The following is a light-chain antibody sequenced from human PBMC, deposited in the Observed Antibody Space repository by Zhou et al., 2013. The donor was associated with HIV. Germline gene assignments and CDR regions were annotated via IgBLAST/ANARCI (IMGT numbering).Light chain of an antibody. V-gene: IGKV1-12*01. CDR1: QDISNW. CDR2: AAS. Sequence: DIQMTQSPSSVSASVGDRVTITCRASQDISNWLVWYQQKPGKAPNLLIYAASTLQSGVPSRFSGSGSGTYFTLTISNLQPEDFATYYCQQGNSFPLTFGGGTKVDIK. CDR3: QQGNSFPLT. J-gene: IGKJ4*01.